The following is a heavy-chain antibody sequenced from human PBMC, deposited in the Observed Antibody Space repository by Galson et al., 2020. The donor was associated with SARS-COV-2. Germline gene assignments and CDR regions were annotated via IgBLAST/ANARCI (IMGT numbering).Heavy chain of an antibody. CDR3: ARDYYGSGSYGNWFDP. CDR1: GFSFSTYA. Sequence: GESLKISCAASGFSFSTYAMHWVRQAPGKGLEWVAVIWSAGSHKSYADSVKGRFIISRDNSKNTLYLQMISLRAEDTAVYYCARDYYGSGSYGNWFDPWGQGTLVTVSS. V-gene: IGHV3-33*01. CDR2: IWSAGSHK. J-gene: IGHJ5*02. D-gene: IGHD3-10*01.